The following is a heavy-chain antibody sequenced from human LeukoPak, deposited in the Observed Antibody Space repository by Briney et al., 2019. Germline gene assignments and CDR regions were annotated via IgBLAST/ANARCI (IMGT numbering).Heavy chain of an antibody. Sequence: PGGSLRLSCVGSGFQFDQVAMHWVRQVPGKGLEWVAGITWDSDVVGYADSVKGRFSISRDNAENSLFLQMNSLRLEDTAFYFCAKDRYGSGFNDLGPWGQGTLVTVSS. CDR1: GFQFDQVA. CDR2: ITWDSDVV. V-gene: IGHV3-9*01. J-gene: IGHJ5*02. CDR3: AKDRYGSGFNDLGP. D-gene: IGHD3-10*01.